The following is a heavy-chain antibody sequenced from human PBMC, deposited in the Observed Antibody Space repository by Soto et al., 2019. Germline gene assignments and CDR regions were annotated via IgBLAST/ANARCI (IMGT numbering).Heavy chain of an antibody. V-gene: IGHV3-23*01. D-gene: IGHD4-17*01. CDR1: GFTFSAYT. Sequence: PGGSLRLSCAASGFTFSAYTMHWVRQAPGKGLEWVSGINSGGRTYYADSVKGRFTISRDDSKNTLYLQIISLRAEDTAVYYCAKDLRPDGVWDFDYWGQGTLVTVSS. J-gene: IGHJ4*02. CDR2: INSGGRT. CDR3: AKDLRPDGVWDFDY.